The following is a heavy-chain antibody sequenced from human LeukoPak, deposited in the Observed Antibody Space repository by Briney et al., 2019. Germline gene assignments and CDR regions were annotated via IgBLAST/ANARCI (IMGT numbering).Heavy chain of an antibody. J-gene: IGHJ4*02. Sequence: GGSLRLSCAASGFIFSSYEMNWVRQAPGKGLEWVLYISSGGGTIYYADSVKGRFTVSRDNGKYSLYLQMNSLRAEDTAVYYCASLPSSGWYVSGNDFWGQGTLVTVSS. V-gene: IGHV3-48*03. CDR2: ISSGGGTI. D-gene: IGHD6-19*01. CDR1: GFIFSSYE. CDR3: ASLPSSGWYVSGNDF.